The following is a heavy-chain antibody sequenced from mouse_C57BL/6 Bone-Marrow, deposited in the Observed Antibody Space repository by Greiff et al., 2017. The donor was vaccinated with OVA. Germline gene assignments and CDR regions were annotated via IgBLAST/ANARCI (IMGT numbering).Heavy chain of an antibody. J-gene: IGHJ1*03. Sequence: EVMLVESGGGLVQPGGSLKLSCAASGFTFSDYYMYWVRQTPEKRLEWVAYISNGGGSTYYPDTVKGRFTISRDNAKNTLYLQMSRLKSEDTAMYYCARQRNTLSYWYFDVWGTGTTVTVSS. CDR3: ARQRNTLSYWYFDV. V-gene: IGHV5-12*01. CDR2: ISNGGGST. CDR1: GFTFSDYY.